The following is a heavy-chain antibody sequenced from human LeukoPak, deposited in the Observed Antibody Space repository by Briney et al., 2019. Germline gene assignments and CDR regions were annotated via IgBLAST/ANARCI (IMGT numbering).Heavy chain of an antibody. J-gene: IGHJ3*02. V-gene: IGHV3-23*01. CDR2: FSGSGGIT. D-gene: IGHD1-26*01. CDR1: GFTFSSYA. CDR3: AKYRVGFIDAFDI. Sequence: PGGSLRLCCAASGFTFSSYAMSRVRQAPGKVLEWVSAFSGSGGITYYADSVNGRFTISIDNSKNTLYLQMNILRADDTSVYYCAKYRVGFIDAFDIWGQGTMVTVSS.